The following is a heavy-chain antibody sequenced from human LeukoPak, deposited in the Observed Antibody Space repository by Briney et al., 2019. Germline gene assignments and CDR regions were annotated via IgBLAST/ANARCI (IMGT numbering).Heavy chain of an antibody. CDR1: GYTFTSYA. CDR2: INAGNGNT. D-gene: IGHD3-22*01. Sequence: ASVKVSCKASGYTFTSYAMHWVRQAPGQRLEWMGWINAGNGNTKYSQKFQGRVTITRDTSASTAYMELSSLRSEDTAVYYCARVSVRGYYDSSGYAPYHDAFDIWGQGTMVTVSS. CDR3: ARVSVRGYYDSSGYAPYHDAFDI. J-gene: IGHJ3*02. V-gene: IGHV1-3*01.